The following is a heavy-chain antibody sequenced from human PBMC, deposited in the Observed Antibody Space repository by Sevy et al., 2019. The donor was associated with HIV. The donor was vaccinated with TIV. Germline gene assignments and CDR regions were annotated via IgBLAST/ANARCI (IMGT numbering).Heavy chain of an antibody. CDR1: GYTFTSYG. CDR2: ISAYNGNT. CDR3: ARDLSNTSSYYYYYGMDV. V-gene: IGHV1-18*01. J-gene: IGHJ6*02. Sequence: ASVKVSCKASGYTFTSYGISWERQAPGQGLEWMGWISAYNGNTNYAQKLQGRVTMTTDTSTSTAYMELRSLRSDDTAVYYCARDLSNTSSYYYYYGMDVWGQGTTVTVSS. D-gene: IGHD2-2*02.